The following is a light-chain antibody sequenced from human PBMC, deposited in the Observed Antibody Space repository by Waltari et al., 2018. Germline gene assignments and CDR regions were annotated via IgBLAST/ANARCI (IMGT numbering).Light chain of an antibody. V-gene: IGKV3-20*01. Sequence: EIVLTQSPASLSLSPGDRATLSGRASQSVGRTLAWYQQRPGQAAMILIYDASSRAKGIPDRFSGSGSGTDFSLTSSRLEPEDFAVYYCQKYGTRPATFGQGTKVEVK. CDR2: DAS. CDR3: QKYGTRPAT. J-gene: IGKJ1*01. CDR1: QSVGRT.